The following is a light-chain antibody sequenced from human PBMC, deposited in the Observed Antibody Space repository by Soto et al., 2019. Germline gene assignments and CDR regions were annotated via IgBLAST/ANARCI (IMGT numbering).Light chain of an antibody. CDR2: GNT. CDR1: SSNIGAGCD. Sequence: QPVLTQPPSVSGAPGQRVTMSCTGSSSNIGAGCDVHWYQHLPGTAPKLLIYGNTNRPSGVPDRFSGSKSGTSASLAITGLQAEDEADYYCQSYDTSLSGPVVFGGGTKPPS. V-gene: IGLV1-40*01. J-gene: IGLJ2*01. CDR3: QSYDTSLSGPVV.